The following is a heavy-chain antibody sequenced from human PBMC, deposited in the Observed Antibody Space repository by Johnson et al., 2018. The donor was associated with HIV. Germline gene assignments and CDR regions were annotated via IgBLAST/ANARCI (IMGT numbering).Heavy chain of an antibody. CDR2: INWNGGRT. CDR1: GFRFDDYG. D-gene: IGHD1-7*01. J-gene: IGHJ3*01. V-gene: IGHV3-20*04. Sequence: EVQLVESGGGVVQPGGSLRLSCAVAGFRFDDYGMSWVRQAPGKGLEWISTINWNGGRTGYVDSLKGRFTISRDNAKNSLYLQMDSLRPEDTALYYCVRGGLVYQNFHDPFDVWGQGTVVTVSS. CDR3: VRGGLVYQNFHDPFDV.